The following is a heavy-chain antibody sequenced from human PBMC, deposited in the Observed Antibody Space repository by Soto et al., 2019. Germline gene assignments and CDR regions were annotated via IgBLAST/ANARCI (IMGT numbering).Heavy chain of an antibody. CDR3: ARIQLDTIMALDY. J-gene: IGHJ4*02. CDR2: IWSDGNNK. Sequence: QVPLVESGGGVVQPGKSLRLSCAASGFNFNTYGFHWVRQAPGKGLEWVAVIWSDGNNKYYADSVKGRFTISRDSSKNTLFLQMNSLTVEDTAVYYCARIQLDTIMALDYWGQGTLVTVSS. CDR1: GFNFNTYG. D-gene: IGHD1-1*01. V-gene: IGHV3-33*01.